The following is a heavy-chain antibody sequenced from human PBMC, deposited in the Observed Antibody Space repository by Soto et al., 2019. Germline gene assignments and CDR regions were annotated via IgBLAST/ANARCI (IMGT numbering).Heavy chain of an antibody. D-gene: IGHD1-7*01. CDR2: IYYSGST. CDR3: ARDSLGELGDYYYGMDV. V-gene: IGHV4-31*03. Sequence: ASETLSLTCTVSGGSISSGGYYWSWIRQHPGKGLEWIGYIYYSGSTYYNPSLKSRVTISVDTSKNQFSLKLSSVTAADTAVYYCARDSLGELGDYYYGMDVWGQGTTVTVSS. J-gene: IGHJ6*02. CDR1: GGSISSGGYY.